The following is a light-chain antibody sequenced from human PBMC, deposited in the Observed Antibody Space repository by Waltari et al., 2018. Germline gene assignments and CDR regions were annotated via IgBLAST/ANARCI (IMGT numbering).Light chain of an antibody. CDR3: AAWDDSLSGPI. CDR2: INS. V-gene: IGLV1-47*02. Sequence: QSVLTQPPSTSGTPGQRVTISCSGSNSNIKINYVSWYHQLPGTAPKLLMYINSRRTSGVSDRVSGSKSGTSASLAISGLRSEDEGDYYCAAWDDSLSGPIFGGGTRLTVL. CDR1: NSNIKINY. J-gene: IGLJ2*01.